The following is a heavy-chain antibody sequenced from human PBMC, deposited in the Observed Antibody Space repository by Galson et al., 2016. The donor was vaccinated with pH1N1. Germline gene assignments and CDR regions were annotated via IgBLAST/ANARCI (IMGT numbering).Heavy chain of an antibody. CDR3: AKIAYSGGSNLFDS. CDR2: ISGSGGNT. Sequence: SLRLSCAASGFTFSSYDTSWVRQAPGKGLEWVSAISGSGGNTFYADSVKGRFTISIDNSKNPLYLQMHSLRAEDTAVYFCAKIAYSGGSNLFDSWGQGTLVTVSS. D-gene: IGHD1-26*01. CDR1: GFTFSSYD. J-gene: IGHJ5*01. V-gene: IGHV3-23*01.